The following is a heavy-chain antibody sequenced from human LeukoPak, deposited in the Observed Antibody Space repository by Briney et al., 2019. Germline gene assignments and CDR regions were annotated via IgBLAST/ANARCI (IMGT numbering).Heavy chain of an antibody. CDR3: ARRGSGSPFDY. Sequence: SETLSLTCTVSGGSISSYYWSWIRQPPGKGLEWIGYIYYSGSTNYNPSLKSRVTISVDTSKNQFSLKLSSVTAADTAVYYCARRGSGSPFDYWGLGTLVTVSS. CDR2: IYYSGST. V-gene: IGHV4-59*01. CDR1: GGSISSYY. D-gene: IGHD3-10*01. J-gene: IGHJ4*02.